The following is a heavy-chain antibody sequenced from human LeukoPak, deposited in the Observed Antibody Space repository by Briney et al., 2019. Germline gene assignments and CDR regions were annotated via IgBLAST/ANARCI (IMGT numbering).Heavy chain of an antibody. Sequence: PGGSLRLSCAASGFTFSTYDMHWVRQVTGKGLEWVSAIGTGDDTYYLGSVKGRFTISRENAKNVLYLQMSSLRAEDTAVYYCAREIRETVVTRHYYYGMDVWGQGTTVTVSS. J-gene: IGHJ6*02. V-gene: IGHV3-13*01. D-gene: IGHD2-15*01. CDR2: IGTGDDT. CDR1: GFTFSTYD. CDR3: AREIRETVVTRHYYYGMDV.